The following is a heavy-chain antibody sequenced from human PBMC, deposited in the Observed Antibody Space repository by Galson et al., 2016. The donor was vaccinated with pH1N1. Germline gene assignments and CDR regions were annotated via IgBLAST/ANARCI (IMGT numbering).Heavy chain of an antibody. V-gene: IGHV3-9*01. CDR1: GITFDDYS. Sequence: SLRLSCAASGITFDDYSMHWVRQAPGKGLEWVSGISRNSDNIGYADSVKGRVTISRDNAKNSLYLQMNSLRTEDTALYYCTKDTGSYCGGDCRRGAFDFWGQGTRVTASS. CDR2: ISRNSDNI. CDR3: TKDTGSYCGGDCRRGAFDF. D-gene: IGHD2-21*02. J-gene: IGHJ3*01.